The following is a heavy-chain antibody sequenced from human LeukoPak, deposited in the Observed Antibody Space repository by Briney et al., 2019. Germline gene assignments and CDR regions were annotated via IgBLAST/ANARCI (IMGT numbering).Heavy chain of an antibody. D-gene: IGHD6-19*01. CDR2: ISAYNGNT. CDR3: ARDGRIAVAGPLYYYYYYMDV. Sequence: ASVKVSCKASGYTFTSYGISWVRQAPGQGLEWMGWISAYNGNTNYAQKLQGRVTMTTDTSTSTAYVELRSLRSDDTAVYYCARDGRIAVAGPLYYYYYYMDVWGKGTTVTVSS. V-gene: IGHV1-18*01. J-gene: IGHJ6*03. CDR1: GYTFTSYG.